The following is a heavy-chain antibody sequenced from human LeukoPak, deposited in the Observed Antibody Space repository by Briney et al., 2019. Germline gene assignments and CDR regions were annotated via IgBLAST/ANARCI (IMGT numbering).Heavy chain of an antibody. J-gene: IGHJ4*02. CDR2: IIPIFGTA. D-gene: IGHD6-13*01. CDR3: AAGAGGIADY. V-gene: IGHV1-69*01. Sequence: GASVKVSCKASGGTFSIYAISWVRQAPGQGLEWVGGIIPIFGTANYAQKFQRRVTITADESTSTAYMELSSLRSEDTAVYYCAAGAGGIADYWGQGTLVTVSS. CDR1: GGTFSIYA.